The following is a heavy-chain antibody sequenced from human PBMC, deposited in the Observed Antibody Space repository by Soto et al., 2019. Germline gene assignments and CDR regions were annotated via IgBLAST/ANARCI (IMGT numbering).Heavy chain of an antibody. J-gene: IGHJ6*02. CDR2: ISWNSGSI. Sequence: GGSLRLSCAASGFTFDDYAMHWVRQAPGKGLEWVSGISWNSGSIGYADPVKGRFTISRDNAKNSLYLQMNSLRAEDTALYYCAKFSGSPSRFYYYYGMDVWGQGTTVTVSS. V-gene: IGHV3-9*01. CDR3: AKFSGSPSRFYYYYGMDV. CDR1: GFTFDDYA.